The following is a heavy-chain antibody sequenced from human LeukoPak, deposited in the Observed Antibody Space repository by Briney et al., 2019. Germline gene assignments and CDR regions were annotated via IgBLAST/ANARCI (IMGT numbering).Heavy chain of an antibody. J-gene: IGHJ4*02. V-gene: IGHV3-23*01. Sequence: GGSLRLSCAAPGYPITTYAVNWVRLAPGKGLEWVSGIGGGGTESYADSVKGRFIISSDSSQNLVHLQMNSLTVEDTAVYYCARAQGALDYWGQGTLVTVSS. D-gene: IGHD1-26*01. CDR3: ARAQGALDY. CDR1: GYPITTYA. CDR2: IGGGGTE.